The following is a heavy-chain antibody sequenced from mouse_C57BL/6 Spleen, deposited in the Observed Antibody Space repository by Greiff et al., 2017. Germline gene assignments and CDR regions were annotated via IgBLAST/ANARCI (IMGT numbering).Heavy chain of an antibody. CDR2: ISSGSSTI. Sequence: EVKLMESGGGLVKPGGSLKLSCAASGFTFSDYGMHWVRQAPEKGLEWVAYISSGSSTIYYADTVKGRFTISRDNAKNTLFLQMTSLRSEDTAMYYCARTYYGNYDGYYFDYWGQGTTLTVSS. D-gene: IGHD2-10*01. V-gene: IGHV5-17*01. CDR1: GFTFSDYG. CDR3: ARTYYGNYDGYYFDY. J-gene: IGHJ2*01.